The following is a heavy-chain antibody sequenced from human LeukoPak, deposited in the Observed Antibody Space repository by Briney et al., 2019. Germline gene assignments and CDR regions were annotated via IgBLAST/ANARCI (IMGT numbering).Heavy chain of an antibody. V-gene: IGHV1-18*01. D-gene: IGHD3-22*01. Sequence: ASVKVSFKASGYTFTSYVIHWVRQAPGQRLEWMGWISAYNGNTNYAQKLQGRVTMTTDTSTSTAYMELRSLRSDDTAVYYCARDRYYYDSLGYWGQGTLVTVSS. J-gene: IGHJ4*02. CDR2: ISAYNGNT. CDR3: ARDRYYYDSLGY. CDR1: GYTFTSYV.